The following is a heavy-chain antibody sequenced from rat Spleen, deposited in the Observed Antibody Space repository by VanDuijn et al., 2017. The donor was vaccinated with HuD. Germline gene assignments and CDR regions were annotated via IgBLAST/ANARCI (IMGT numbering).Heavy chain of an antibody. J-gene: IGHJ2*01. V-gene: IGHV2-72*01. CDR2: IWAGGST. CDR3: ARHRSLAAPWDY. Sequence: QVQLKESGPGLMQPSETLSLTCTVSGFSLTSNGVGWVRQPLGKGLVWMGTIWAGGSTNYNSAVQSRLSISRDTSKSQVFLKMNSLQPEDTGTYYCARHRSLAAPWDYWGQGVMVTVSS. D-gene: IGHD1-2*01. CDR1: GFSLTSNG.